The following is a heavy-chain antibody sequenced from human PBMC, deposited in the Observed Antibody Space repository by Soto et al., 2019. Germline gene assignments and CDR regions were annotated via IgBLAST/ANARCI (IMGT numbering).Heavy chain of an antibody. CDR3: AKDVATGTNFYYSGMDA. CDR2: VSWNSGTI. J-gene: IGHJ6*02. D-gene: IGHD1-1*01. V-gene: IGHV3-9*01. Sequence: GGSLRLSCAASGFTFDDYAMHWVRQAPGKGLEWVSGVSWNSGTIGYADSVKGRFTISRDNAKKSLYLQMNSLRAEDTALYYCAKDVATGTNFYYSGMDAWGQGTTVTVS. CDR1: GFTFDDYA.